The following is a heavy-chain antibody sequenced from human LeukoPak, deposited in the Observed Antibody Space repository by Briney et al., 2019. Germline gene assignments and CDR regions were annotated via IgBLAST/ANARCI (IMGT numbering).Heavy chain of an antibody. CDR1: GVTLRSYA. CDR3: AREGAYRYGDLFAFDI. Sequence: VGSLRLSCAPSGVTLRSYAMHWVRHAPRKGLERGSVISYEGSNTYYAHSAKGRFTISRDNSKNTLYMQMNTLRAEDTPAYYCAREGAYRYGDLFAFDIWGQGTMVTVSS. CDR2: ISYEGSNT. V-gene: IGHV3-30-3*01. D-gene: IGHD2-21*02. J-gene: IGHJ3*02.